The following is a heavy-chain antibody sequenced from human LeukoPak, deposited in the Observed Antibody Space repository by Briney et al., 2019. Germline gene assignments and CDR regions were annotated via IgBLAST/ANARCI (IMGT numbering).Heavy chain of an antibody. V-gene: IGHV3-23*01. CDR3: AIKLGIGGDY. Sequence: GGSLRLSCAVSGFRFSSYSFNWVRQAPGKGLEWVSAISGSGGSTYYADSVKGQFTISRDNSKNTLYLQMNSLRAEDTAVYYCAIKLGIGGDYWGQGTLATVSS. CDR2: ISGSGGST. CDR1: GFRFSSYS. J-gene: IGHJ4*02. D-gene: IGHD7-27*01.